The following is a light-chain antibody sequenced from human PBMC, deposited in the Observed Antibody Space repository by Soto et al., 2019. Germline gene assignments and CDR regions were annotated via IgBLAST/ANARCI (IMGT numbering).Light chain of an antibody. J-gene: IGKJ2*01. CDR3: QQYGSYTYT. Sequence: EILFTQSPGTLSLSPGERATLSCRASQSVSSSYLAWYQQKPGQPPRILIYGASRRATGIPDRFSGIWSGTDFTLPLSRLEPEDFEVYYGQQYGSYTYTFGQGTKV. CDR1: QSVSSSY. V-gene: IGKV3-20*01. CDR2: GAS.